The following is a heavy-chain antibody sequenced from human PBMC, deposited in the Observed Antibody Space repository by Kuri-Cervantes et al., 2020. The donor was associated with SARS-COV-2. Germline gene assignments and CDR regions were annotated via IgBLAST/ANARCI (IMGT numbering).Heavy chain of an antibody. J-gene: IGHJ4*02. CDR1: GGSFSGYY. V-gene: IGHV4-34*01. CDR2: IYYSGST. CDR3: ASPAVSRGYYFDY. D-gene: IGHD6-13*01. Sequence: SETLSLTCAVYGGSFSGYYWSWVRQPPGKGLEWIGSIYYSGSTYYNPSLKSRVTISVDTSKNQFSLKLSSVTAADTAVYYCASPAVSRGYYFDYWGQGTLVTVSS.